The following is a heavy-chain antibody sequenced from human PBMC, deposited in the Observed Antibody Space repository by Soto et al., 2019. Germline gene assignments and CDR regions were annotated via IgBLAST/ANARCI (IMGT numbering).Heavy chain of an antibody. CDR2: VNAANGDT. CDR3: AREGSRTYFVY. J-gene: IGHJ4*02. Sequence: QVQLVQSGAEVKKPGASVKVACKASGYTFTSYAIHWVRQAPGQRLEWMGWVNAANGDTKYSQKFQGRVTITRDASATTAYMELSSLRSEDTAVYYCAREGSRTYFVYWGQGTLVTVSS. V-gene: IGHV1-3*01. CDR1: GYTFTSYA. D-gene: IGHD2-15*01.